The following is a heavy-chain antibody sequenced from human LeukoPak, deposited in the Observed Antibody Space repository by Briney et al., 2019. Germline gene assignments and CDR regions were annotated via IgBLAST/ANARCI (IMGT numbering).Heavy chain of an antibody. CDR2: INHSGST. V-gene: IGHV4-34*01. CDR1: GGSFSGYY. CDR3: ARALYYYGSGSYLY. Sequence: SETLSLTCAVYGGSFSGYYWSWIRQPPGKGLEWIGEINHSGSTNYNPSLKSRVTMSVDTSKNQFSLKLSSVTAADTAVYYCARALYYYGSGSYLYWGQGTLVTVSS. D-gene: IGHD3-10*01. J-gene: IGHJ4*02.